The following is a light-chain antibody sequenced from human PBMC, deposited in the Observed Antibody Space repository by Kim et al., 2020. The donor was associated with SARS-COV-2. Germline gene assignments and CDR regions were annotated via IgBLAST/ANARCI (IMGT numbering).Light chain of an antibody. CDR1: KLGDKF. J-gene: IGLJ2*01. Sequence: SLSPGQTASITCGGDKLGDKFACWYQQKPGQSPVLVIYQDNKRPAGIPERFSGSNSENTATLTISGTQAMDEADYYCQAWDSSTAVFGGGTQLTVL. CDR2: QDN. CDR3: QAWDSSTAV. V-gene: IGLV3-1*01.